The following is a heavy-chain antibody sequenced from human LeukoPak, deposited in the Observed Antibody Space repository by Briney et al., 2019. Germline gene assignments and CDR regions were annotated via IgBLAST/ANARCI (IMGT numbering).Heavy chain of an antibody. D-gene: IGHD6-13*01. V-gene: IGHV4-39*01. J-gene: IGHJ4*02. CDR1: GGSISSSSYY. CDR2: IYYSGST. Sequence: SETLSLTCTVSGGSISSSSYYWGWIRQPPGKGLEWIGSIYYSGSTYYNPSLKSRVTISVDTSKNQFSLKLSSVTAADTAVYYWARRGGAAAAPEYWGQGTLVTVSS. CDR3: ARRGGAAAAPEY.